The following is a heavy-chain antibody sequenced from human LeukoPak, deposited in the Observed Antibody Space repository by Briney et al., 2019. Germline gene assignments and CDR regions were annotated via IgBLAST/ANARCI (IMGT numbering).Heavy chain of an antibody. CDR1: SGSFGGYY. D-gene: IGHD6-13*01. J-gene: IGHJ4*02. Sequence: SETLSLTCDVYSGSFGGYYWSWIRQPPGKGLEWIGEINHSGSTSYNPSLKSRVTISVDTSKNQFSLKLSSVTAADTAVYYCARGLRWYTGYWGQGTLVTVSS. CDR3: ARGLRWYTGY. V-gene: IGHV4-34*01. CDR2: INHSGST.